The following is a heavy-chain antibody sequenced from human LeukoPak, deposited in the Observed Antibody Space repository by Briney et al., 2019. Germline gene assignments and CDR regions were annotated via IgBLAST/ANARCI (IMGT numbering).Heavy chain of an antibody. J-gene: IGHJ4*02. CDR1: GFSLGPRGVG. V-gene: IGHV2-5*01. CDR3: ARTYNGMRDSDWLRDYYFDY. D-gene: IGHD3-9*01. CDR2: IYWNEGK. Sequence: SGPTLVNPPQTLTLTCTFSGFSLGPRGVGVGWIRQPPGKALEWLSIIYWNEGKRYSPSLKSRLTITKDTSKNQVVLQMTDMDPVDTATYYCARTYNGMRDSDWLRDYYFDYWGQGTLVTVSS.